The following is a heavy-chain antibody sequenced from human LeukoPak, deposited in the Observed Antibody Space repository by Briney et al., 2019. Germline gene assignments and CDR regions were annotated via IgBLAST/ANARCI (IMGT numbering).Heavy chain of an antibody. Sequence: LSGRSLRLSCAACGFTFSIYSMSWARHPPGKGLEWVSVVCVSGSSTYDDDSVKGWVTISRDKSKNTLYLQMNSLRAENTAVYYCASDSSGYYDAFDIGGQGTMVIVSS. V-gene: IGHV3-23*01. CDR1: GFTFSIYS. J-gene: IGHJ3*02. CDR2: VCVSGSST. D-gene: IGHD3-22*01. CDR3: ASDSSGYYDAFDI.